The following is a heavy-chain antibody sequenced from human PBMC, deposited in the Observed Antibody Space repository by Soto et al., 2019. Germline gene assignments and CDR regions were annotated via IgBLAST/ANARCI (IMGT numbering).Heavy chain of an antibody. CDR3: ARAGYCSSTSCYTSRYWYFDL. CDR2: IIPILGIA. V-gene: IGHV1-69*02. D-gene: IGHD2-2*02. Sequence: QVQLVQSGAEVKKPGSSVKVSCKASGGTFSSYTISWVRQAPGQGLEWMGRIIPILGIANYAQKFQGGVTITADKSTSTAYMELSSLRSEDTAVYYCARAGYCSSTSCYTSRYWYFDLWGRGTLVTVSS. CDR1: GGTFSSYT. J-gene: IGHJ2*01.